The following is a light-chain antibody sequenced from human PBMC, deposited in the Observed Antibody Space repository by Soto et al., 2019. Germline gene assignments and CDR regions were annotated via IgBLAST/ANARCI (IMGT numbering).Light chain of an antibody. J-gene: IGKJ1*01. CDR1: QSVSTY. CDR3: QQYNGYYRT. CDR2: SAI. Sequence: DIQLTQSPPSLSASVGDTITITCRASQSVSTYLNWYQQRPGKAPSLLIYSAISLQSGVPSRFSGSGSGTDFTLTIRNXQPEDFAVYYCQQYNGYYRTFGQGTKVDTK. V-gene: IGKV1-39*01.